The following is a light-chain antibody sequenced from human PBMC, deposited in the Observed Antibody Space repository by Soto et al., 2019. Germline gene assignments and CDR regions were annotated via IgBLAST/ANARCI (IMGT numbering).Light chain of an antibody. J-gene: IGKJ1*01. CDR2: LGS. CDR3: MQALQTPWT. Sequence: DIVITHSPLSLPVTPGEPASISCGSSQSLLHSNGYNYLDWYLQKPGQSPQLLIYLGSNRASGVPDRFSGSGSGTDFTLKISRVEAEDVGVYYCMQALQTPWTFGQGTRWIS. CDR1: QSLLHSNGYNY. V-gene: IGKV2-28*01.